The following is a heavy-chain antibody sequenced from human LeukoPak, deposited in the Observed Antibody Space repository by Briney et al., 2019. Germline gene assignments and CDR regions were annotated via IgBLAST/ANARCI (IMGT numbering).Heavy chain of an antibody. D-gene: IGHD6-19*01. V-gene: IGHV3-23*01. Sequence: GRSLRLSCAASRFTFNTYAMSWVRLAPGKGLEWVSSISATGVGTYYADSVKGRFTISRDNSKNTLDLQMSSLRAEDAAVYYCAKGRVAGMNRDAFDIWGQGTVVTVSS. J-gene: IGHJ3*02. CDR1: RFTFNTYA. CDR2: ISATGVGT. CDR3: AKGRVAGMNRDAFDI.